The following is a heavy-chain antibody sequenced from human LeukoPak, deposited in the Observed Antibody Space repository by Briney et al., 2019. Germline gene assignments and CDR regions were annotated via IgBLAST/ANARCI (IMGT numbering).Heavy chain of an antibody. D-gene: IGHD1-7*01. CDR3: ARRTHGNYDY. CDR2: IYTSGST. CDR1: GGSISSYY. Sequence: SETLSLTCTVSGGSISSYYWSWIRQPPGKGLEWIGYIYTSGSTNYNPSLKSRVTISVDTSKNQLSLKLSSVTAADTAVYYCARRTHGNYDYWGQGTLVTVSS. V-gene: IGHV4-4*09. J-gene: IGHJ4*02.